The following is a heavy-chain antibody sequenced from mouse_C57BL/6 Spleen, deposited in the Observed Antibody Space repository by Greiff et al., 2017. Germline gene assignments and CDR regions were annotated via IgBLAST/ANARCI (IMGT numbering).Heavy chain of an antibody. J-gene: IGHJ3*01. V-gene: IGHV1-85*01. CDR1: GYTFTSYD. D-gene: IGHD3-2*02. CDR3: ARERLFAY. Sequence: QVQLKQSGPELVKPGASVKLSCKASGYTFTSYDINWVKQRPGQGLEWIGWIYPRAGSTKYNEKFKGKATLTVDTSSSTAYMELHSLTSEDSAVYFCARERLFAYWGQGTLVTVSA. CDR2: IYPRAGST.